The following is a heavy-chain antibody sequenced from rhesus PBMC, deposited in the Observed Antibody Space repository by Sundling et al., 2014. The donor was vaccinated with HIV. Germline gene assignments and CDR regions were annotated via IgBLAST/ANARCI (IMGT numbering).Heavy chain of an antibody. J-gene: IGHJ4*01. Sequence: QMQLQESGPGLVKPSETLSLTCAVSGDSISSDRWWSWIRQSPGTGLEWIGSIHGSSGTNTYNPSLKTRVTVSKDTSKNHFSLILSSVTAADTAVYYCATDRGYWRTDYWGQGVLVTVSS. CDR2: IHGSSGTN. CDR3: ATDRGYWRTDY. V-gene: IGHV4-65*02. D-gene: IGHD2-33*01. CDR1: GDSISSDRW.